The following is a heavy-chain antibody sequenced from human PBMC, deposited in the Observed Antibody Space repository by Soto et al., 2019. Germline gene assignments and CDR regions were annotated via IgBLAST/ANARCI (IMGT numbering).Heavy chain of an antibody. Sequence: AGGSLRLSCAASGFPFSSYCMHWVRQAPGKGLVWVSRINSDGSSTSYADSVKGRFTISRDNAKNTLYLQMNSLRAEDTAVYYCAREHGYGDYVYYYGMDVWGPGTTVTVYS. D-gene: IGHD4-17*01. V-gene: IGHV3-74*01. J-gene: IGHJ6*02. CDR2: INSDGSST. CDR1: GFPFSSYC. CDR3: AREHGYGDYVYYYGMDV.